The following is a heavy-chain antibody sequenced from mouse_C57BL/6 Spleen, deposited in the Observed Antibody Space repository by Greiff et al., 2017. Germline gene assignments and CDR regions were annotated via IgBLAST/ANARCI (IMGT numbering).Heavy chain of an antibody. CDR2: IYPSDSET. Sequence: VQLQQPGAELVRPGSSVKLSCKASGYTFTSYWMDWVKQRPGQGLEWIGNIYPSDSETHYNQKFKDKATLTVDKSSSTAYMQLSSLTSEDSAVYYCARRSYSNFYYAMDYWGQGTSVTVSS. CDR3: ARRSYSNFYYAMDY. V-gene: IGHV1-61*01. D-gene: IGHD2-5*01. J-gene: IGHJ4*01. CDR1: GYTFTSYW.